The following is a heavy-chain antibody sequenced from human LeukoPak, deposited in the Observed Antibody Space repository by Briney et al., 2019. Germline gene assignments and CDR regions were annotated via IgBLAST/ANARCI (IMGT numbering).Heavy chain of an antibody. V-gene: IGHV4-39*07. D-gene: IGHD3-16*01. CDR2: IYYSGST. CDR3: ARRANRFDDY. J-gene: IGHJ4*02. CDR1: GGSISSSSYY. Sequence: SETLSLTCTVSGGSISSSSYYWGWIRQPPGKGLEWIGSIYYSGSTYYNPSLKSRVTISVDTSKNQFSLKLSSVTAADTAVYYCARRANRFDDYWGQGTLVTVSS.